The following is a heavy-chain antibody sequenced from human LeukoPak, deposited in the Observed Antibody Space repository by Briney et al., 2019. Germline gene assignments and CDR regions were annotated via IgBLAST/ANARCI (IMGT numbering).Heavy chain of an antibody. CDR1: GYTLTELS. Sequence: ASVKVSCKVSGYTLTELSMHWVRQAPGKGLEWMGGFDPEDGETIYAQKFQGRVTMTEDTSTDTAYMELSSLRSEDTAVYYCATEGRGYCSGGSCPYDAFDTWGQGTMVTVSS. D-gene: IGHD2-15*01. J-gene: IGHJ3*02. V-gene: IGHV1-24*01. CDR3: ATEGRGYCSGGSCPYDAFDT. CDR2: FDPEDGET.